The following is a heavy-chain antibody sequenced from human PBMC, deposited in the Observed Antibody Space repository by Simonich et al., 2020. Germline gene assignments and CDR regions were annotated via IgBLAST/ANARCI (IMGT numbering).Heavy chain of an antibody. Sequence: QVQLQQCGAGLLKPSETLSLTCAVYGGSFSGYYWSWIRQPPGKGLEWIGEINHSGSTNYNPSLKRRVTISVDTSKNQFSLKLTSVTAAETAVYYCARGLRVAAAGTAFQHWGQGTLVTVSS. D-gene: IGHD6-13*01. J-gene: IGHJ1*01. V-gene: IGHV4-34*01. CDR3: ARGLRVAAAGTAFQH. CDR1: GGSFSGYY. CDR2: INHSGST.